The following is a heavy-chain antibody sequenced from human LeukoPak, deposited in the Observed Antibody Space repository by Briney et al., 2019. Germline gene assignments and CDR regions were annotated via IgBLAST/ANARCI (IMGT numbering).Heavy chain of an antibody. V-gene: IGHV5-51*01. Sequence: GESLKISCKGSGYSFTNYWIGWVRQMPAKGLEWMGIIYPGDSDTRYSPSFQGQVTISAGKSITTAYLQWSSLEASDTAMYYCARHPDYEPFDYWGQGTLVTVSS. D-gene: IGHD4-17*01. CDR2: IYPGDSDT. CDR3: ARHPDYEPFDY. CDR1: GYSFTNYW. J-gene: IGHJ4*02.